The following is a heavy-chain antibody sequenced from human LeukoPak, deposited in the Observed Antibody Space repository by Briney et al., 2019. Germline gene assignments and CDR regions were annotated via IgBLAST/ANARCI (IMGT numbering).Heavy chain of an antibody. CDR1: GGSISSGGYY. V-gene: IGHV4-30-2*01. J-gene: IGHJ4*02. Sequence: SETLSLTCTVSGGSISSGGYYWSWIRQPPGKGLEWIGYIYHSGSTYYNPSLKSRVTISVDRSKNQFSLKLSSVTAADTAVYYCARGDGHGFDYWGQGTLVTVSS. CDR3: ARGDGHGFDY. CDR2: IYHSGST. D-gene: IGHD2-21*01.